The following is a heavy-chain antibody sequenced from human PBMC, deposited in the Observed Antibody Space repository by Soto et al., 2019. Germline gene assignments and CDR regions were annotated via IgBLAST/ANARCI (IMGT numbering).Heavy chain of an antibody. Sequence: ASVKVSCKASGYTFTGYYMHWVRQAPGQGLEWMGWINPNSGGTNYAQKFQGWVTMTRDTSISTAYMELSRLRSDDTAVYYCASGGLLFGYCSGGSCYSGGNDAFDIWGQGTMVTVSS. J-gene: IGHJ3*02. D-gene: IGHD2-15*01. V-gene: IGHV1-2*04. CDR3: ASGGLLFGYCSGGSCYSGGNDAFDI. CDR1: GYTFTGYY. CDR2: INPNSGGT.